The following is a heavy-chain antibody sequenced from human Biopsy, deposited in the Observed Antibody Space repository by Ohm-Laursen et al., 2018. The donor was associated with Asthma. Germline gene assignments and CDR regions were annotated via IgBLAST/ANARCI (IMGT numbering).Heavy chain of an antibody. CDR3: ARCQVGYSSGWSLLLKKIYYSGMGV. Sequence: ASVKVSCNAPGGTFSNFAISWVRQAPGQGLEWLGGIMTVFGTTNYAQKFQGRVTITADESTSTAYMEVTSLRSEDTAIYYCARCQVGYSSGWSLLLKKIYYSGMGVWGQGTVVTVSS. V-gene: IGHV1-69*13. J-gene: IGHJ6*02. CDR1: GGTFSNFA. CDR2: IMTVFGTT. D-gene: IGHD6-19*01.